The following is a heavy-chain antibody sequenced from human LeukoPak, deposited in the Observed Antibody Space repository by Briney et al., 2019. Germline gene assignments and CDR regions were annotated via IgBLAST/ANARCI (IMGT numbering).Heavy chain of an antibody. CDR2: ISAYNGNT. Sequence: GASVKVSCKASGYTFTSYGISWVRQAPGQGLEWMGWISAYNGNTNYAQKLQGRVTMTTDTSTSTAYTELRSLRSDDTAVYYCARDLASIAVAGDHFDYWGQGTLVTVSS. CDR1: GYTFTSYG. J-gene: IGHJ4*02. CDR3: ARDLASIAVAGDHFDY. V-gene: IGHV1-18*01. D-gene: IGHD6-19*01.